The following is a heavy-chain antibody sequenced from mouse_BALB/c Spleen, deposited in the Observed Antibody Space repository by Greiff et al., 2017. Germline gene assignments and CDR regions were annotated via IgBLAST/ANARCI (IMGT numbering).Heavy chain of an antibody. CDR2: IDPANGNT. V-gene: IGHV14-3*02. CDR1: GFNIKDTY. J-gene: IGHJ1*01. D-gene: IGHD3-3*01. Sequence: VQLQQSGAELVKPGASVKLSCTASGFNIKDTYMHWVKQRPEQGLEWIGRIDPANGNTKYDPKFQGKATITADTSSNTAYLQLSSLTSEDTAVYYCARWGLEGYFDVGRRDHGHRLL. CDR3: ARWGLEGYFDV.